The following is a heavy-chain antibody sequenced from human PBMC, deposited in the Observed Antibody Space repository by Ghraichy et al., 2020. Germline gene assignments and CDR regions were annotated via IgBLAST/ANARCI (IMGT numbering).Heavy chain of an antibody. D-gene: IGHD6-19*01. CDR2: ISGSGGST. Sequence: GESLRLSCAASGFTFSSYAMSWVRQAPGKGLEWVSAISGSGGSTYYAASVKGRFTISRDNSKNTLYLQMNSLRAEDTAVYYCAKAYSFGWYSLAPDAFDIWGQGTMVTVSS. CDR1: GFTFSSYA. J-gene: IGHJ3*02. V-gene: IGHV3-23*01. CDR3: AKAYSFGWYSLAPDAFDI.